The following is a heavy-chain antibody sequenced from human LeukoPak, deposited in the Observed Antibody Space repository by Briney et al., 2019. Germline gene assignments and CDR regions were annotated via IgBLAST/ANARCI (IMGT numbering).Heavy chain of an antibody. V-gene: IGHV3-23*01. CDR1: GFTFSSYA. D-gene: IGHD1-14*01. Sequence: GGSLRLSCAASGFTFSSYAMSWVRQAPGKGLEWVSAISGSGGSTYYADSVKGRFTISRDNSKNTLYLQMNSLRAEDTAVYYCAKDGSPKWYNRNYDYYYGMDVWGQGTTVTVSS. CDR2: ISGSGGST. CDR3: AKDGSPKWYNRNYDYYYGMDV. J-gene: IGHJ6*02.